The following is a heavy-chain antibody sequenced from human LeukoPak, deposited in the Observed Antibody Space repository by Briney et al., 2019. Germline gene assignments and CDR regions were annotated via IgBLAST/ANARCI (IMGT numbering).Heavy chain of an antibody. Sequence: ASVKVSCKASGYTFTSYAMHWVRQAPGQRLEWMGWINAGNGNTKCSQKFQGRVTITRDTSASTAYMELSSLRSEDTAVYYCARIGPGYCSSTSCQLGAPEDYWGQGTLVTVSS. CDR1: GYTFTSYA. CDR2: INAGNGNT. CDR3: ARIGPGYCSSTSCQLGAPEDY. J-gene: IGHJ4*02. V-gene: IGHV1-3*01. D-gene: IGHD2-2*01.